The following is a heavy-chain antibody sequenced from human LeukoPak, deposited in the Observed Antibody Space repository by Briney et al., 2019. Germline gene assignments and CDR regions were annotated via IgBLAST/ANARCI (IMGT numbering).Heavy chain of an antibody. CDR3: ARGDDYKSTLFDY. J-gene: IGHJ4*02. CDR2: IYYRGST. V-gene: IGHV4-59*02. CDR1: GSSVSSYY. D-gene: IGHD5-12*01. Sequence: PSETLSLTCTVSGSSVSSYYWNWIRQPPGKGLEWIGYIYYRGSTNYNPSLKSRVTISVDTSKNQFSLKLSSATATGTAMYYCARGDDYKSTLFDYWGQGTLVTVSS.